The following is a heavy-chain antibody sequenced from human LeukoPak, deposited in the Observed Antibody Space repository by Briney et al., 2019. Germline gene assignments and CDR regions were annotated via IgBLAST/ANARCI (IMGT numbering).Heavy chain of an antibody. D-gene: IGHD3-10*01. CDR1: GYTFTGYY. J-gene: IGHJ4*02. Sequence: VASMKVSCKASGYTFTGYYMHWVRQAPGQGLEWMGWINPNSGGTNYAQKFQGRVTMTRDTSISTAYMELSRLRSDDTAVYYCARPYYYGSGSYLTGFGYWGQGTLVTVSS. CDR2: INPNSGGT. V-gene: IGHV1-2*02. CDR3: ARPYYYGSGSYLTGFGY.